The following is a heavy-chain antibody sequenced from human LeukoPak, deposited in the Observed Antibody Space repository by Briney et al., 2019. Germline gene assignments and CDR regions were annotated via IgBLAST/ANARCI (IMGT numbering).Heavy chain of an antibody. CDR2: INPNSGGT. CDR3: ARAEWFGELSFYYGMDV. D-gene: IGHD3-10*01. CDR1: GYTFTGYY. Sequence: SVKVSCKASGYTFTGYYMHWVRQAPGQGLEWMGWINPNSGGTNYAQKFQGRVTMTRDTSISTAYMELSRLRSDDTAVYYCARAEWFGELSFYYGMDVWGQGTTVTVSS. J-gene: IGHJ6*02. V-gene: IGHV1-2*02.